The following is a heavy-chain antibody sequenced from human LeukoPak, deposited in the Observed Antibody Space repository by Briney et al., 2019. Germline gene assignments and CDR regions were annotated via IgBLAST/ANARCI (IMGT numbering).Heavy chain of an antibody. CDR3: VRGGPSTWS. J-gene: IGHJ5*02. V-gene: IGHV3-74*01. D-gene: IGHD2-15*01. CDR2: INDDGSTT. CDR1: GFTFKLYW. Sequence: GGSLRLSCAASGFTFKLYWLHWVRQAPGKGPVWVSRINDDGSTTTYADSVKGRFTISRDDAKNMLFLQMNSLRAEDTAVYYCVRGGPSTWSWGQGTLVTVSS.